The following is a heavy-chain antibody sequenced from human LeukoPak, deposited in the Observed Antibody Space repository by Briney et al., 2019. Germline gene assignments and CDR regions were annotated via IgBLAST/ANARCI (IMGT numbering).Heavy chain of an antibody. CDR1: GGSFSGYC. J-gene: IGHJ4*02. CDR2: INHSGST. Sequence: SETLSLTCAVYGGSFSGYCWSWIRQPPGKGLEWIGEINHSGSTNYNPSLKSRVTISVDTSKNQFSLKLSSVTAADTAVYYCARRGGRYFDWFRFRLDYWGQGTLVTVSS. V-gene: IGHV4-34*01. D-gene: IGHD3-9*01. CDR3: ARRGGRYFDWFRFRLDY.